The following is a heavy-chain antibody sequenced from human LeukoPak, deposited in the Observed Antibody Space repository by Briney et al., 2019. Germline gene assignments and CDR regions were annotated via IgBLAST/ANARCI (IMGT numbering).Heavy chain of an antibody. CDR2: IKEDGGET. V-gene: IGHV3-7*03. CDR1: GFTFSSSW. Sequence: GGSLRLSCAASGFTFSSSWMTWVRQAPGKGLEWVANIKEDGGETNYVDSAKGRFTISRDNSKNSLYVQMNSLRAEDTAVYYCARDWTPLGSGSYYDAFDLWGQGTMVTVSS. J-gene: IGHJ3*01. CDR3: ARDWTPLGSGSYYDAFDL. D-gene: IGHD6-19*01.